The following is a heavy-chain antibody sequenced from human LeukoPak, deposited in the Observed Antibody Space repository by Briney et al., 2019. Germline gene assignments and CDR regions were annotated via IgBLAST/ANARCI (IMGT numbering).Heavy chain of an antibody. CDR1: GFTFISYA. Sequence: GGSLRLSCAASGFTFISYAMHWVRQAPGKGLEWVAVISYDGSNKYYADSVKGRFTISRDNSKNTLYLQMNSLRAEDTAIYYCAKNGDRGAYCTGGTCYPYFYYYMDVWGKGTTVTI. J-gene: IGHJ6*03. CDR3: AKNGDRGAYCTGGTCYPYFYYYMDV. D-gene: IGHD2-15*01. CDR2: ISYDGSNK. V-gene: IGHV3-30*04.